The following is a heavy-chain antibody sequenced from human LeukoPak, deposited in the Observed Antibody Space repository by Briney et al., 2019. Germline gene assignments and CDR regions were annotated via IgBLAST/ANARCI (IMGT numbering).Heavy chain of an antibody. J-gene: IGHJ6*03. CDR1: GYTFTSYG. CDR2: ISAYNGNT. CDR3: ARVIGGSYYYYYYMDV. Sequence: VSVKVSCKASGYTFTSYGISWVRQAPGQGREWVGWISAYNGNTNYAQKLQGRVTMTTDTSTSTAYMELRSLRSDDTAVYYCARVIGGSYYYYYYMDVWGKGTTVTISS. D-gene: IGHD1-26*01. V-gene: IGHV1-18*01.